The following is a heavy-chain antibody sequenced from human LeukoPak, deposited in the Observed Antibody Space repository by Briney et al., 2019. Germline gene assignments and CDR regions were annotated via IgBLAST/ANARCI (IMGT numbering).Heavy chain of an antibody. CDR3: ASNSPYYYDSSAQEYYFDH. J-gene: IGHJ4*02. V-gene: IGHV3-53*01. CDR1: GFTFSSYA. D-gene: IGHD3-22*01. Sequence: PGGSLRLSCAASGFTFSSYAMSWVRQAPGKGLEWVSVIYSGGSTYYADSVKGRFTISRDNSKNTLYLQMNSLRAEDTAVYYCASNSPYYYDSSAQEYYFDHWGQGTLVTVSS. CDR2: IYSGGST.